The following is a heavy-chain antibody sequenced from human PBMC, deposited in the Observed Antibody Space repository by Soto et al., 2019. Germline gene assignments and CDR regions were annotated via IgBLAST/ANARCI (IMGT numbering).Heavy chain of an antibody. CDR3: ARENIVVVPAAMPVRDWFDP. CDR1: GFTFSSYG. Sequence: GESLKISCAASGFTFSSYGMHWVRQAPGKGLEWVAVIWYDGSNKYYADSVKGRFTISRDNSKNTLYLQMNSLRAEDTAVYYCARENIVVVPAAMPVRDWFDPWGQGTLVTVSS. CDR2: IWYDGSNK. V-gene: IGHV3-33*01. D-gene: IGHD2-2*01. J-gene: IGHJ5*02.